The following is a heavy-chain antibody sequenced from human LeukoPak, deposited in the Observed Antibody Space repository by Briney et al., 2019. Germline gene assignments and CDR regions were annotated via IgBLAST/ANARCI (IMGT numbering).Heavy chain of an antibody. Sequence: GGSLRLSCAASGFTFSSYAMSWVRQAPGKGLEWVSAISGSGGSTYYADAVTGRFTISRDNSKNTLYLQMNSLRAEDTAVYYCAKGSGPNWFDRWGQGTLVTVSS. CDR3: AKGSGPNWFDR. J-gene: IGHJ5*02. V-gene: IGHV3-23*01. CDR1: GFTFSSYA. CDR2: ISGSGGST.